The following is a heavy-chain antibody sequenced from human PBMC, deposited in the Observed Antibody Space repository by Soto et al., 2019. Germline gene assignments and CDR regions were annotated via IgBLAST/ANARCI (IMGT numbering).Heavy chain of an antibody. CDR1: GYTFKNYG. Sequence: QDHLVQSGAEVKKPGASAKVSCKASGYTFKNYGINWVRQAPGRGLEWVAWISAYNGDTSYAQHFQGRVTVTTETVTNTAYMELSSLRPDDTAVYFCVLGGLETGYYRDMDYWGQGTLVSVSS. V-gene: IGHV1-18*04. D-gene: IGHD3-9*01. CDR2: ISAYNGDT. J-gene: IGHJ4*02. CDR3: VLGGLETGYYRDMDY.